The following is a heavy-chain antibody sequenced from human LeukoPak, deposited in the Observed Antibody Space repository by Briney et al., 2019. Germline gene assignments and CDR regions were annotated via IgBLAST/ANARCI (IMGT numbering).Heavy chain of an antibody. CDR3: ARDRRNTGSFFDY. V-gene: IGHV3-11*04. J-gene: IGHJ4*02. CDR1: GFTFSDHY. CDR2: INSAGSTI. D-gene: IGHD1-26*01. Sequence: PGGSLRLSCAASGFTFSDHYMSWVRQAPGKGLEWVSYINSAGSTIYYADSFKGRFTISRDNAKNSLYLQMDSLRAEDTAVYYCARDRRNTGSFFDYWGQGTLVTVSS.